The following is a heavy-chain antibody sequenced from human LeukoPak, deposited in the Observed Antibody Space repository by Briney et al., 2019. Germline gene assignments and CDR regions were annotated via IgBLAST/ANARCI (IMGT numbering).Heavy chain of an antibody. CDR2: ISSSSSYI. V-gene: IGHV3-21*01. J-gene: IGHJ4*02. Sequence: GGSLRLSCAASGFTFSSYSMNWVRQAPGKGLEWVSSISSSSSYIYYADSVKGRFTISRDNAKNSLYLQMNSLRAEDTAVYYCARDPITMVRGSFDYWGQGTLATVSS. D-gene: IGHD3-10*01. CDR1: GFTFSSYS. CDR3: ARDPITMVRGSFDY.